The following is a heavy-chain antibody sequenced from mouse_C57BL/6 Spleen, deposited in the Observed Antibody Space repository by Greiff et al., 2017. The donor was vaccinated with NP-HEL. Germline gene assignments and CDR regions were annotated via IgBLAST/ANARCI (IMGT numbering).Heavy chain of an antibody. CDR2: ISDGGSYT. CDR3: ARDHYSNPWYFDV. J-gene: IGHJ1*03. V-gene: IGHV5-4*01. D-gene: IGHD2-5*01. Sequence: DVKLVESGGGLVKPGGSLKLSCAASGFTFSSYAMSWVRQTPEKRLEWVATISDGGSYTYYPDNVKGRFTISRDNAKNNLYLQMSHLKSEDTAMYYCARDHYSNPWYFDVWGTGTTVTVSS. CDR1: GFTFSSYA.